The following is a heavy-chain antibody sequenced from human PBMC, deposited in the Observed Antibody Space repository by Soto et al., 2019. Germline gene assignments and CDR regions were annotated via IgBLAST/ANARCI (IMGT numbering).Heavy chain of an antibody. D-gene: IGHD3-16*02. Sequence: SETLSLTCTVSGGSISTGDYYWSWIRQPPGKGLEWIGYIYYSGSTFYRPSLKSRGTISLNTPRNQFSLRLGSVTAADTAMYYRASEDRYKRSYCGQGTKLTVSS. CDR3: ASEDRYKRSY. J-gene: IGHJ4*02. CDR1: GGSISTGDYY. CDR2: IYYSGST. V-gene: IGHV4-30-4*01.